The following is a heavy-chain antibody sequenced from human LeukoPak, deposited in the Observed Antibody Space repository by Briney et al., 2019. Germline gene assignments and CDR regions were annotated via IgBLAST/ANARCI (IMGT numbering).Heavy chain of an antibody. J-gene: IGHJ4*02. CDR3: VRDRGISFYFDY. CDR2: ISSSSTTI. D-gene: IGHD3-16*02. V-gene: IGHV3-48*01. Sequence: GGSLRLSCAASGFTFSTYNMNWVRQAPGKGLDWVSYISSSSTTIYYADSVKGRFTVSRDNAKNSLDLQMNSLRADDTAVYYCVRDRGISFYFDYWGQGTLVTVSS. CDR1: GFTFSTYN.